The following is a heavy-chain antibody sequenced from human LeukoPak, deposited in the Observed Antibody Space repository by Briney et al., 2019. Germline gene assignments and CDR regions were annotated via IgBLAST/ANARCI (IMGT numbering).Heavy chain of an antibody. D-gene: IGHD3-10*01. Sequence: GGSLRLSCAASRFTFSSYWMSWVRQAPGKGLEWVANIKEDASEKFYVDSVEGRFTISRDNAKNSLYLQMNSLRAEDTAVYYCARDAISGGGHDYWGQGTLVTVSS. J-gene: IGHJ4*02. V-gene: IGHV3-7*01. CDR3: ARDAISGGGHDY. CDR1: RFTFSSYW. CDR2: IKEDASEK.